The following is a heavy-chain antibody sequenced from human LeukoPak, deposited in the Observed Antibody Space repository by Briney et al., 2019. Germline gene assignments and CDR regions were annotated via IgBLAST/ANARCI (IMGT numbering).Heavy chain of an antibody. Sequence: GGSLRLSCAASGFTFSSYWMHWVRQAPGKGLVWVSRINSDGSSTGYADSVKGRFTISRDNAKNTLYLQMNSLRAEDTAVYYCVRVLGAYSSVYGPDFDYWGQGILVTVSS. J-gene: IGHJ4*02. D-gene: IGHD3-16*01. CDR1: GFTFSSYW. CDR3: VRVLGAYSSVYGPDFDY. V-gene: IGHV3-74*01. CDR2: INSDGSST.